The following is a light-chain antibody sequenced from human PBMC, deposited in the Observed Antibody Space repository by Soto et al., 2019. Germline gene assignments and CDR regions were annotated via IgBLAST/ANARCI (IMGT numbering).Light chain of an antibody. CDR1: QSISSW. CDR3: QQSWT. CDR2: KAS. V-gene: IGKV1-5*03. Sequence: DIQMTQSPSTLSASVGDRVTITCRDSQSISSWLAWYQQKPGKAPKLLIYKASSLESGVSSRFSGSGSGTEFTLTISSLKPDDFATYYCQQSWTFGQGTKVEIK. J-gene: IGKJ1*01.